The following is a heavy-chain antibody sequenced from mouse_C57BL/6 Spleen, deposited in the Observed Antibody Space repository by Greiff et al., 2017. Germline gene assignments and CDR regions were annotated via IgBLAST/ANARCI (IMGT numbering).Heavy chain of an antibody. V-gene: IGHV5-17*01. CDR2: ISSGSSTI. D-gene: IGHD1-3*01. Sequence: EVKVEESGGGLVKPGGSLKLSCAASGFTFSDYGMHWVRQAPEKGLEWVAYISSGSSTIYYADTVKGRFTISRDNAKNTLFLQMTSLRSEDTAMYYCARLTSWYFDVWGTGTTVTVSS. J-gene: IGHJ1*03. CDR3: ARLTSWYFDV. CDR1: GFTFSDYG.